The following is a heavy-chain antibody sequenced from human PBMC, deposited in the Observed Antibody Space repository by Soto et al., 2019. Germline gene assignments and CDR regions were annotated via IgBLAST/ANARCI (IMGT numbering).Heavy chain of an antibody. CDR1: GGSISSGGYS. J-gene: IGHJ4*02. Sequence: QLQLQESGSGLVKPSQTLSLTCAVSGGSISSGGYSWSWIRQPPGKGLEWIGYIYHSGGTYYKPSLKSRVTIAVDRSRNQLQLKLSAVTAADTAVYYCAGGIAARPLGYWGQGTLVTVSS. D-gene: IGHD6-6*01. CDR2: IYHSGGT. CDR3: AGGIAARPLGY. V-gene: IGHV4-30-2*01.